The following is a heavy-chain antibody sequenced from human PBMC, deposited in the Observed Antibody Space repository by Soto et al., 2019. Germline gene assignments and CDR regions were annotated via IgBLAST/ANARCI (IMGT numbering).Heavy chain of an antibody. Sequence: SETLSLTCTVSDGSVSSGSYYWHWIRQPPGKGLEWIGNIYYSGSTNYNPSLKSRVTISIDTSKSQFSLRLSSATAADTAVYYCARQGYSSIWYYFAYWGQGSLVTVSS. V-gene: IGHV4-61*01. CDR1: DGSVSSGSYY. J-gene: IGHJ4*02. D-gene: IGHD6-13*01. CDR3: ARQGYSSIWYYFAY. CDR2: IYYSGST.